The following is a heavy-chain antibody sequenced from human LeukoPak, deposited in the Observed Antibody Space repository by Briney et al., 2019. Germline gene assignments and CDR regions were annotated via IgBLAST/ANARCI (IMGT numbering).Heavy chain of an antibody. CDR3: VRGPRAAADDY. CDR1: GYTFINFA. CDR2: INAGNGNT. V-gene: IGHV1-3*01. D-gene: IGHD6-13*01. J-gene: IGHJ4*02. Sequence: ASVKVSCKASGYTFINFAINWGRQAPGQRPEWMGWINAGNGNTKYSQKFQDRVTITRDTSASTAYMELTSLTSEDTAVYYCVRGPRAAADDYWGQGTLVTVSS.